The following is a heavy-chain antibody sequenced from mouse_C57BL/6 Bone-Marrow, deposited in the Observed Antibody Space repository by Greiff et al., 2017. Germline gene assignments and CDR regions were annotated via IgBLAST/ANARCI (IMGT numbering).Heavy chain of an antibody. Sequence: QVQLQQPGAELVMPGASVKLSCKASGYTFTSYWMHWVKQRPGKGLEWIGEIDPSDSYNNYNQKFKGKSTLTVDKSSSNAYMQLSRLTSEDSAVYYCARWCVLRPVWYCWYFDVWGTGTTVTVSS. CDR1: GYTFTSYW. V-gene: IGHV1-69*01. CDR3: ARWCVLRPVWYCWYFDV. CDR2: IDPSDSYN. J-gene: IGHJ1*03. D-gene: IGHD1-2*01.